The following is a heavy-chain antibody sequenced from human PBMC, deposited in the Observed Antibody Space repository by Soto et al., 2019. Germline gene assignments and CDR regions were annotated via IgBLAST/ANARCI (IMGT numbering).Heavy chain of an antibody. Sequence: PGGSLRLSCAASGFTFSNYGMHWVRQAPGKGLEWVAVIWYDGSNKYYADSVKGRFTISRDNSKNTLYLQMNSLRAEDTAVYYCARDLDPAPLFGMDVWGQGTTVTVSS. CDR2: IWYDGSNK. CDR3: ARDLDPAPLFGMDV. J-gene: IGHJ6*02. V-gene: IGHV3-33*01. D-gene: IGHD5-18*01. CDR1: GFTFSNYG.